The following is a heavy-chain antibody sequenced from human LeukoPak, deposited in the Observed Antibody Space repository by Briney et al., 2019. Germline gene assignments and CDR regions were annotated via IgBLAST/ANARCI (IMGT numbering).Heavy chain of an antibody. J-gene: IGHJ4*02. CDR2: ISWNSSSI. CDR3: AKAVRYCSGGSCPPSFDY. CDR1: GFTFDDYA. V-gene: IGHV3-9*01. D-gene: IGHD2-15*01. Sequence: GGSLRLSCAASGFTFDDYAMHWVRQARGKGLEWVSDISWNSSSIGYADSVKGRFTISRDNAKNSLYLQMNSLRAEGTALYYCAKAVRYCSGGSCPPSFDYWGQGTLVTVSS.